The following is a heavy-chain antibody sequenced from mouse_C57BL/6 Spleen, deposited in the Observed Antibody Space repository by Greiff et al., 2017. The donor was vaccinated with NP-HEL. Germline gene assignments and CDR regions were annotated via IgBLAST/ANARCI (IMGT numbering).Heavy chain of an antibody. J-gene: IGHJ2*01. CDR2: IDPSDSYT. Sequence: QVQLQQPGAELVMPGASVKLSCKASGYTFTSYWMHWVKQRPGQGLEWIGEIDPSDSYTNYNQKFKGKSTLTVDKSSSTASMQLSSLTSEDSAVYYCARSWDYYGSHDYWGQGTTLTVSS. D-gene: IGHD1-1*01. V-gene: IGHV1-69*01. CDR3: ARSWDYYGSHDY. CDR1: GYTFTSYW.